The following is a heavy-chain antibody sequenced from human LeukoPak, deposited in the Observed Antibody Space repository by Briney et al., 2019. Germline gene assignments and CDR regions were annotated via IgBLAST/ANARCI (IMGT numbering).Heavy chain of an antibody. D-gene: IGHD3-10*01. J-gene: IGHJ4*02. Sequence: GSLRLSCAASGFTFSTYNMNWVRQGPGKGLEWVSYISSDRSAIYYADSVKGRFTISRDNAKNSLYLQMNSLRDEDTAVYYCARDIKYYYGSGSYYIGDNFDYWGQGTLVTVSS. CDR2: ISSDRSAI. CDR1: GFTFSTYN. V-gene: IGHV3-48*02. CDR3: ARDIKYYYGSGSYYIGDNFDY.